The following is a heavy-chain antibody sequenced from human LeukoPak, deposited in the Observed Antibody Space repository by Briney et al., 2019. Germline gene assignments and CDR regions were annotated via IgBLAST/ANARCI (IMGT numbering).Heavy chain of an antibody. CDR2: IYSGGST. Sequence: GGSLRLSCAASGFTVSSNYMSWVRQAPGKGLEWVSVIYSGGSTYDADSVKGRFTISRDNSRATLYLQMNSLRAEDTAVYYCAKEDVAQIHNWGQGTLVTVSS. CDR3: AKEDVAQIHN. V-gene: IGHV3-53*01. D-gene: IGHD5-24*01. J-gene: IGHJ4*02. CDR1: GFTVSSNY.